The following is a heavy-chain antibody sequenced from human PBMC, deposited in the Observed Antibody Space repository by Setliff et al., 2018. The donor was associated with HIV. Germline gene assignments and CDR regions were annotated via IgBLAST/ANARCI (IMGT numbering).Heavy chain of an antibody. J-gene: IGHJ6*03. CDR2: IKQDGSEK. V-gene: IGHV3-7*03. CDR1: GFTLSNFW. D-gene: IGHD6-19*01. CDR3: ARAAGYTGGWGYGATYHYYMDV. Sequence: GGSLRLSCAASGFTLSNFWMTWVRQAPGKGLEWVASIKQDGSEKNYVDSVKGRFTISRDNAKNSLFLHMNSLRVDDTAVYYCARAAGYTGGWGYGATYHYYMDVWGKGTTVTVSS.